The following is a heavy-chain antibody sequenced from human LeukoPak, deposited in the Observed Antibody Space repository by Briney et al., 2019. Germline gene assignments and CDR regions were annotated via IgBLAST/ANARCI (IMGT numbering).Heavy chain of an antibody. CDR3: TTLTIMVSTNIDY. CDR2: IKTKTDGGAT. Sequence: GGSLRLSCAASGFTFNNALMSWVRQAPGKGLEWVGRIKTKTDGGATDYAAPVKGRFTISRDDSKNTLYLQMNSLKTEDTAVYYCTTLTIMVSTNIDYWGQGILVTVSS. D-gene: IGHD5/OR15-5a*01. CDR1: GFTFNNAL. V-gene: IGHV3-15*01. J-gene: IGHJ4*02.